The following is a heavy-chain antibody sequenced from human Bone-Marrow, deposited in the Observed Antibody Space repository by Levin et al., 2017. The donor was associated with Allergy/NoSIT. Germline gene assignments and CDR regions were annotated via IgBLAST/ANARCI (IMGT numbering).Heavy chain of an antibody. CDR1: GFTFRDAR. D-gene: IGHD3-10*01. V-gene: IGHV3-15*01. J-gene: IGHJ4*02. CDR3: STRSYGSGSYSLLDY. Sequence: SCAASGFTFRDARMTWVRQAPGKGLEWVGRIKSKADGGTSDYAAPVKGRFTISRDDSKNTLYLRLNSLKTEDTAVYYCSTRSYGSGSYSLLDYWGQGTLVTVSS. CDR2: IKSKADGGTS.